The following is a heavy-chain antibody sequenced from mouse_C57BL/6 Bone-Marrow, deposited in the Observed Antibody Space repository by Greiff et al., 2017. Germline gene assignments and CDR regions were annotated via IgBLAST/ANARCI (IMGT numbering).Heavy chain of an antibody. D-gene: IGHD1-1*01. V-gene: IGHV1-85*01. CDR1: GYTFTSYD. CDR2: FYPRVGST. Sequence: QVQLQQSGPELVKPGASVKLSCKASGYTFTSYDINGVNRGPGRGLEWIGWFYPRVGSTKSNKKLKGKATLTVDTSSGTAYMELHSLTSEDSAVYFCARLEFDGSSGDWYFDVWGTGTTVTVSS. CDR3: ARLEFDGSSGDWYFDV. J-gene: IGHJ1*03.